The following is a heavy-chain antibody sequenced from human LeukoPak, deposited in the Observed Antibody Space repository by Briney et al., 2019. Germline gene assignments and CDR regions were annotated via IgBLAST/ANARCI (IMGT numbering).Heavy chain of an antibody. CDR2: ISSSGRTI. V-gene: IGHV3-48*03. CDR3: ARDLDGGNSFDY. J-gene: IGHJ4*02. Sequence: PGGSLRLSCAASGFTFSSYEMNWVRQATGKGLEWVSYISSSGRTIYYADSVKGRFTISRDNAKNSLYLQMNNLRAEDTAIYYCARDLDGGNSFDYWGQGTLVTVSS. D-gene: IGHD4-23*01. CDR1: GFTFSSYE.